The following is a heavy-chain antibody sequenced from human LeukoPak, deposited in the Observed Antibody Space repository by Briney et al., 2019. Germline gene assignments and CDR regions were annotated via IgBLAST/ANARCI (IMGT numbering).Heavy chain of an antibody. J-gene: IGHJ4*02. CDR1: GGSVSSGDYY. Sequence: SQTLSLTCTVSGGSVSSGDYYWSWIRQPPGKGLEWIGYIHNSGTSTYNLSLKSRVTISADTSKNQFSLKLNSMTTADTAVYYCTRGAGWLIDYWGQGILVTVSS. CDR3: TRGAGWLIDY. V-gene: IGHV4-61*08. CDR2: IHNSGTS. D-gene: IGHD3-16*01.